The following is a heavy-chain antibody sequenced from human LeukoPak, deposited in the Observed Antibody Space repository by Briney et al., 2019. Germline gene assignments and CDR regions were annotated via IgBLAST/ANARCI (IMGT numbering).Heavy chain of an antibody. V-gene: IGHV3-74*01. CDR2: INTDGSST. CDR1: GFTFISYG. CDR3: ARELPREVTLDY. J-gene: IGHJ4*01. D-gene: IGHD2-21*02. Sequence: QPGGSLRLSCAVSGFTFISYGMQWVRQAPGKGLAWVSRINTDGSSTTYADSVKGRFTISRDNAKNTLYLQMNSLRADDTAVYYCARELPREVTLDYWGQGTLVTVSS.